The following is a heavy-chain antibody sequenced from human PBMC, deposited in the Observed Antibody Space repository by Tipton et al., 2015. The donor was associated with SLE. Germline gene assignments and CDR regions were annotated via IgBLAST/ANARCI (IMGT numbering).Heavy chain of an antibody. D-gene: IGHD5-24*01. V-gene: IGHV3-7*01. CDR2: IKQDGSEK. CDR3: AREGLEMATGSYFDY. CDR1: GFTFSSYW. J-gene: IGHJ4*02. Sequence: GSLRLSCAASGFTFSSYWMSWVRQAPGKGLEWVANIKQDGSEKYYVDSVKGRFTISRDNAKNSLYLQMNSLRAEDTAVYYCAREGLEMATGSYFDYWGQGTLVTVSS.